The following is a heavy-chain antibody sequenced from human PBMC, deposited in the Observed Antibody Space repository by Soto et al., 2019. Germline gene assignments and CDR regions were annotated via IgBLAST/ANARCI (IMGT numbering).Heavy chain of an antibody. CDR1: GFTFSSYA. V-gene: IGHV3-23*01. D-gene: IGHD6-6*01. CDR2: ISGSGGST. CDR3: AKMKVRVYSSSGAFDI. J-gene: IGHJ3*02. Sequence: GGSLRLSCAASGFTFSSYAMSWVRQAPGKGLEWVSAISGSGGSTYYADSVKGRFTISRDNSKNTLYLQMNSLRAEDTAVYYCAKMKVRVYSSSGAFDIWGQGTMVTVSS.